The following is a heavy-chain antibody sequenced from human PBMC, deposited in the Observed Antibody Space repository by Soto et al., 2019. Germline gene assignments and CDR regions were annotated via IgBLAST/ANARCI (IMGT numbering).Heavy chain of an antibody. CDR3: IRGLDSKVGAPAFDY. V-gene: IGHV1-18*01. CDR1: GYTFTSYG. D-gene: IGHD1-26*01. CDR2: ISAYNGNT. J-gene: IGHJ4*02. Sequence: QVQLVQSGAEVKKPGASVKVSCKASGYTFTSYGISWVRQAPGQGLEWMGWISAYNGNTNYAQKLQGRVTMTTDTSKGTGYMELRSLRSDDTAVHYRIRGLDSKVGAPAFDYWGQGTLVTVSS.